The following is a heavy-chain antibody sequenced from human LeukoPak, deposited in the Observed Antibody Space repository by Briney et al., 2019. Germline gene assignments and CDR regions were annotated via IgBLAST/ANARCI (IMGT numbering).Heavy chain of an antibody. CDR2: IYTSGST. CDR1: GGSLSSGSYY. CDR3: ARTGRGYSGYDLLFDY. J-gene: IGHJ4*02. Sequence: SQTLSLTCTVSGGSLSSGSYYWSWIRQPAGKGLEWIGRIYTSGSTNYNPSLKSRVTISVDTSKNQFSLKLSSVTAADTAVYYCARTGRGYSGYDLLFDYWGQGTLVTVSS. D-gene: IGHD5-12*01. V-gene: IGHV4-61*02.